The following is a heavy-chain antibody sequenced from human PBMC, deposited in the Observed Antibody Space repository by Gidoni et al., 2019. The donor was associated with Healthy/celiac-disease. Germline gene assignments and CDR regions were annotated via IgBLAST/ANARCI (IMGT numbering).Heavy chain of an antibody. V-gene: IGHV4-34*01. J-gene: IGHJ4*02. CDR2: INHSGST. Sequence: QVQLQQWGAGLLKPSETLSLTCAVYGVSFRGFYWSWIRQPPGKGLEWLEEINHSGSTNYNPSRKSRVTIAVDTSKNQFSLKLSSETAADTAVYYCASLLVSGVDYWGQGTLVTVSS. CDR1: GVSFRGFY. CDR3: ASLLVSGVDY. D-gene: IGHD6-6*01.